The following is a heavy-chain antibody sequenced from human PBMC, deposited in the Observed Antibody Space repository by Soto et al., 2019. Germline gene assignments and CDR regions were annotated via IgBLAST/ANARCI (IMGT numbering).Heavy chain of an antibody. D-gene: IGHD6-13*01. CDR1: GFSLSTNSLG. Sequence: SGPTLVNPTETLTLTCTFSGFSLSTNSLGVGWIRQPPGKALNWLALIYWDDTKRYNPSLQNRLTVNKGPSKNQVVLTLTNVDPDDTGTYFCAHRGLAIAEAAYDYWGTGLLVTVSS. CDR3: AHRGLAIAEAAYDY. V-gene: IGHV2-5*02. J-gene: IGHJ4*02. CDR2: IYWDDTK.